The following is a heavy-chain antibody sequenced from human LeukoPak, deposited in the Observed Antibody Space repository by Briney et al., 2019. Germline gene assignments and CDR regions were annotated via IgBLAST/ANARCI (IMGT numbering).Heavy chain of an antibody. J-gene: IGHJ5*02. CDR1: GFTFSSSA. CDR3: ATDPFDP. CDR2: ISGSGGST. Sequence: GGSLRLSCAASGFTFSSSAMSWVRQAPGKGMEWVSAISGSGGSTFYADSVKGRFTISGDNSKNTLYLQMNSLRAEDTAVYYCATDPFDPWGQGTLVTVSS. V-gene: IGHV3-23*01.